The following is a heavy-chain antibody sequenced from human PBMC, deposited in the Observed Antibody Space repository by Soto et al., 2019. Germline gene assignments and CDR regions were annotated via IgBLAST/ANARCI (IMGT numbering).Heavy chain of an antibody. CDR1: GYSFTNYL. J-gene: IGHJ6*02. CDR2: IYPGDSDT. Sequence: GESLKISCKGSGYSFTNYLIGWVREMPGKGLEWMGIIYPGDSDTRYSPSFQGQVTISADKSIGTAYLQWSSLKASDTAMYYCGRHPHGDYDVMDVWGQGTTVTVSS. V-gene: IGHV5-51*01. CDR3: GRHPHGDYDVMDV. D-gene: IGHD4-17*01.